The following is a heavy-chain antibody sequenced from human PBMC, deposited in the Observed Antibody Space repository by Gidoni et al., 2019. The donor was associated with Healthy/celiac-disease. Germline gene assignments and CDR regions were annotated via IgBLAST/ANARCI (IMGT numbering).Heavy chain of an antibody. Sequence: EVQLVESGGGLVQPGRSLRLSCAASGFTFDDYAMHWVRQAPGKGLEWVSGISWNSGSIGYADSVKGRFTISRDNAKNSLYLQMNSLRAEDTALYYCAKDIARIQLWKRRSYGMDVWGQGTTVTVSS. CDR3: AKDIARIQLWKRRSYGMDV. V-gene: IGHV3-9*01. D-gene: IGHD5-18*01. CDR2: ISWNSGSI. J-gene: IGHJ6*02. CDR1: GFTFDDYA.